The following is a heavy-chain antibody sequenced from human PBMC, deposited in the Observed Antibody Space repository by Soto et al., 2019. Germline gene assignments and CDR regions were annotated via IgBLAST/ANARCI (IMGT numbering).Heavy chain of an antibody. D-gene: IGHD2-21*02. CDR2: INSGGGNT. V-gene: IGHV1-46*01. CDR3: AGGNCAGDCYFDY. CDR1: GYTFTGYY. Sequence: QVQLVQSGTEVKKPGASVKISCKASGYTFTGYYIYWVRQAPGQGLECMGAINSGGGNTDYAQKFQGRGTVTRDTSTSTVYMELTSLRFDDTAVYYCAGGNCAGDCYFDYWGQGTLVTVSS. J-gene: IGHJ4*02.